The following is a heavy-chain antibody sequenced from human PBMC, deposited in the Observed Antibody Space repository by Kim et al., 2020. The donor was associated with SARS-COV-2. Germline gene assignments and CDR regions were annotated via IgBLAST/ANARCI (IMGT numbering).Heavy chain of an antibody. J-gene: IGHJ2*01. D-gene: IGHD5-12*01. Sequence: SETLSLTCTVSGGSISSYYWSWIRQPPGKGLEWIGYIYYSGSTNYNPSLKSRVTISVDTSKNQFSLKLSSVTAADTAVYYCARVEMATIALWTDWYFDLWGRGTLVTVSS. CDR1: GGSISSYY. CDR2: IYYSGST. CDR3: ARVEMATIALWTDWYFDL. V-gene: IGHV4-59*01.